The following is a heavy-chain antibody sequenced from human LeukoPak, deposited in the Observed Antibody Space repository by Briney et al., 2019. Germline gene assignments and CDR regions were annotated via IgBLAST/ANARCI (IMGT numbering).Heavy chain of an antibody. CDR2: ISYDGTNK. Sequence: PGGSLRLSCAASGFTFSNYAIHWVRQAPGKGLEWVAVISYDGTNKYYADSVKGRFTISRDNAKNSLYLQMNSLRAEDTALYYCAKDIFTGIAAAGAIDYWGQGTLVTVSS. D-gene: IGHD6-13*01. J-gene: IGHJ4*02. CDR1: GFTFSNYA. V-gene: IGHV3-30-3*01. CDR3: AKDIFTGIAAAGAIDY.